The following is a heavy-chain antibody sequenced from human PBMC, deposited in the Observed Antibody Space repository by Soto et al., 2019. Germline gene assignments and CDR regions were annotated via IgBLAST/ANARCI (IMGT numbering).Heavy chain of an antibody. CDR2: INHSGST. CDR1: GGSFSGYY. J-gene: IGHJ5*02. V-gene: IGHV4-34*01. CDR3: ARVGVAARPWFDP. Sequence: SETLSLTCAVYGGSFSGYYWSWIRQPPGKGLEWIGEINHSGSTNYNPSLKSRFTISVDTSKNQFSLKLSSVTAADTAVYYCARVGVAARPWFDPWGQGTLVTVSS. D-gene: IGHD6-6*01.